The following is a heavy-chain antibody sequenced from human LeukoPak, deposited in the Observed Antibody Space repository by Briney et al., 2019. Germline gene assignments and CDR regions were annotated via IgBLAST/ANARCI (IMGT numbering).Heavy chain of an antibody. V-gene: IGHV3-53*01. D-gene: IGHD6-25*01. J-gene: IGHJ4*02. CDR1: GFTVSGNY. CDR2: IYTVGST. CDR3: AGGNTWPGLSY. Sequence: PGGSLRLSCAASGFTVSGNYMSWVRQAPGKGLEWVSVIYTVGSTYNADSVKGRFTISRDKSKNTLYLQMNTLRAEDTAVYFCAGGNTWPGLSYWGQGTLLTVSS.